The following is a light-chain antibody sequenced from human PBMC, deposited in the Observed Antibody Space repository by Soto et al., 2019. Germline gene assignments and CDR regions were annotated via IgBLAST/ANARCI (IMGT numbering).Light chain of an antibody. Sequence: EIVLTQSPGTLSLSPGERATLSCRASQSVSSSYLAWYQQKPGQAPRLLIYGASSRATGIPDRFSVSGSGTDFTLTISRLEPEAFAVYYCQQYGSSPRDTFGQGTKLEIK. J-gene: IGKJ2*01. CDR3: QQYGSSPRDT. CDR2: GAS. CDR1: QSVSSSY. V-gene: IGKV3-20*01.